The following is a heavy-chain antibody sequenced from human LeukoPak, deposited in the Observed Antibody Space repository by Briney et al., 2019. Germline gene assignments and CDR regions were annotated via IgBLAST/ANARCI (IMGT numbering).Heavy chain of an antibody. J-gene: IGHJ6*03. Sequence: KPSETLSLTCTVSGGSISSYYWSWIRQPPGKGLEWIGYIYYTGSTNYNPALKSRVTISVDTSKNQFSLKLSSVTAADTAVYYCARRISGYSGYYYYYMDVWGKGTTVTISS. D-gene: IGHD3-22*01. CDR1: GGSISSYY. CDR2: IYYTGST. CDR3: ARRISGYSGYYYYYMDV. V-gene: IGHV4-59*01.